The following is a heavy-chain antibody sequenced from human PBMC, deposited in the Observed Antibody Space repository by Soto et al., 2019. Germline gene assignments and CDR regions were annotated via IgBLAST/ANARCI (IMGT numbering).Heavy chain of an antibody. D-gene: IGHD6-25*01. Sequence: SLRLSCAASGFTFSSYGMHWVRQAPGKGLEWVAVIWYDGSNKYYAYSVKGRFTISRDNSKNTLYLQMNSLRAEDTAVYYCARDFRYSSAWDYYYGMDVWGQGTTVTVSS. V-gene: IGHV3-33*01. J-gene: IGHJ6*02. CDR2: IWYDGSNK. CDR1: GFTFSSYG. CDR3: ARDFRYSSAWDYYYGMDV.